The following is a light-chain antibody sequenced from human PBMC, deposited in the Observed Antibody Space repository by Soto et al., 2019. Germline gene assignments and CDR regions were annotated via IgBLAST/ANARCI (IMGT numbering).Light chain of an antibody. CDR3: QHSYVTPWT. Sequence: DIQVTQSPSSLSASVGDRVTITFRASQFIDDFLNWFQQRPGKAPKLLIYAASSLQSGVPSRFSGSASGTDFTLTITNLQPEDFATYYCQHSYVTPWTFGQGTKVDIK. J-gene: IGKJ1*01. V-gene: IGKV1-39*01. CDR1: QFIDDF. CDR2: AAS.